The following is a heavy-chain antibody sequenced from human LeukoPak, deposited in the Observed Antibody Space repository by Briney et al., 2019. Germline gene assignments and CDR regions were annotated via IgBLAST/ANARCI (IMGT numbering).Heavy chain of an antibody. CDR3: AKVGDFWSGYYTIEYYYYYYGMDV. J-gene: IGHJ6*02. Sequence: PGGSLRLSCAASGFTFSSYAMSWVRQAPGKGLEWVSAISGSGGSTYYADSVKGRFTISRDNSKNTLYPQMNSLRAEDTAVYYCAKVGDFWSGYYTIEYYYYYYGMDVWGQGTTVTVSS. D-gene: IGHD3-3*01. CDR1: GFTFSSYA. CDR2: ISGSGGST. V-gene: IGHV3-23*01.